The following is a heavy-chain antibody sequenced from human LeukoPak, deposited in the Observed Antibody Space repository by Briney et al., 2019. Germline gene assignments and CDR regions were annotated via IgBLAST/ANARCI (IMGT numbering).Heavy chain of an antibody. CDR1: GFTFDDYA. V-gene: IGHV3-9*01. Sequence: GRSLRLSCAASGFTFDDYAMHWVRQAPGKGLEWVSGISWNSGSIGYADSVKGRFTISRDNAKNSLYLQMNSLRAEDTALYYCAKDWDGYNFNYFDYWGQGTLVTVSS. J-gene: IGHJ4*02. CDR2: ISWNSGSI. CDR3: AKDWDGYNFNYFDY. D-gene: IGHD5-24*01.